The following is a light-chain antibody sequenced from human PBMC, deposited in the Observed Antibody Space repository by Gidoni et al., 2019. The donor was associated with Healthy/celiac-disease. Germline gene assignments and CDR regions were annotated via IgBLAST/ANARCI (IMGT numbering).Light chain of an antibody. CDR2: GAS. J-gene: IGKJ4*01. V-gene: IGKV3-20*01. CDR3: QQYGSSPPLT. Sequence: EIVLPQYPDTLSWSPGERATLSCRASQSVSSSYLAWYQQKPGQAPRLLIYGASSRATGIPDRFSGSGSGTDFTLTISRLEPEDFAVYYCQQYGSSPPLTFGGGTKVEIK. CDR1: QSVSSSY.